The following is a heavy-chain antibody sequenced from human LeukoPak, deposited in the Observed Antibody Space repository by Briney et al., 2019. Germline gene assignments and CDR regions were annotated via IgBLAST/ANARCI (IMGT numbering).Heavy chain of an antibody. CDR3: AKARRLFGYFDY. J-gene: IGHJ4*02. CDR2: ISYDGSNK. CDR1: GFTFSSYG. Sequence: GGSLRLSCAASGFTFSSYGMHWVRQAPGKGLEWVAVISYDGSNKYYADSVKGRFTISRDNSKNTLYPQMNSLRAEDTAVYYCAKARRLFGYFDYWGQGTLVTVSS. V-gene: IGHV3-30*18. D-gene: IGHD2-21*01.